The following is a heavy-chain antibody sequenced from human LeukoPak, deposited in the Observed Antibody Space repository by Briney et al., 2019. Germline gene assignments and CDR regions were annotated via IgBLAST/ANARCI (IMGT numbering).Heavy chain of an antibody. D-gene: IGHD2-2*01. V-gene: IGHV4-34*01. CDR3: ARATTKSVVPAAQNYYGMDV. CDR1: GGSISSYY. J-gene: IGHJ6*02. Sequence: SETLSLTSTVSGGSISSYYWSWIRQPPGKGLEWIGEINHSGSTNYNPSLKSRVTISVDTSKNQFSLKLSSVTAADTAVYYCARATTKSVVPAAQNYYGMDVWGQGTTVTVSS. CDR2: INHSGST.